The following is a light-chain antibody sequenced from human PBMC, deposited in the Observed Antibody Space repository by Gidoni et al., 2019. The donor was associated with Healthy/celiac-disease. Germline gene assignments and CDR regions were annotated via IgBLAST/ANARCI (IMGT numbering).Light chain of an antibody. J-gene: IGKJ1*01. CDR3: PPRSNWPFTWT. CDR1: QSVSSY. CDR2: DAS. Sequence: EIVLTQSPDTLSLSPGARATLSCRARQSVSSYLAWYQQKHGQAPRLLIYDASKRATGIPARFRGSGSGTDFPLTISSLEPEDFSVYSCPPRSNWPFTWTFGQGTKVEIK. V-gene: IGKV3-11*01.